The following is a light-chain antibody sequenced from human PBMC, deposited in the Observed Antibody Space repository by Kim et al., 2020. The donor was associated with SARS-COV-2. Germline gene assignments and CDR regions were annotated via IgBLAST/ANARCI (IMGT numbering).Light chain of an antibody. V-gene: IGKV3-11*01. CDR2: EAS. J-gene: IGKJ4*01. CDR1: QNVGSY. CDR3: QQRSDWLT. Sequence: SLSPGERATLSCRASQNVGSYVAWYQQKPGQAPRLVIYEASKRATGIPARFSGSGSGTDFTLSISSLEPEDFAIYHCQQRSDWLTFGGGTKVDIK.